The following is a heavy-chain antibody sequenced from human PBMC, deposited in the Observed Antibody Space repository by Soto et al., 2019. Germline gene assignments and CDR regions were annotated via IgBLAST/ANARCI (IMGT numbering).Heavy chain of an antibody. J-gene: IGHJ5*02. Sequence: SVKVSCKASGGTFSSYTISWVRQAPGQGLEWMGRIIPILGIANYAQRFRGRVTITADKSTSTAYMELSSLRSEDTAVYYCARAPISGNWFDPWGQGTLVTVSS. V-gene: IGHV1-69*02. CDR1: GGTFSSYT. CDR3: ARAPISGNWFDP. CDR2: IIPILGIA.